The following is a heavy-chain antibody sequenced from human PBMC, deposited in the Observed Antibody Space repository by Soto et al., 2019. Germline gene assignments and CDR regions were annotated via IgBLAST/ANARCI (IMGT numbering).Heavy chain of an antibody. Sequence: GGSLRLSCAASGFTFSSYGMHWVRQAPGKGLEWVAVITYDGSNKYYADSVKGRFTISRDNSKNTVYLQMNSLRAEDAAVYYCAKEMTSGYYLFDYWGQGTLVTVSS. CDR1: GFTFSSYG. CDR2: ITYDGSNK. CDR3: AKEMTSGYYLFDY. D-gene: IGHD3-22*01. J-gene: IGHJ4*02. V-gene: IGHV3-30*18.